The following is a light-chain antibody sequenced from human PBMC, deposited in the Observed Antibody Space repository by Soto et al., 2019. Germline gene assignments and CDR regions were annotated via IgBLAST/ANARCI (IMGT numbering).Light chain of an antibody. V-gene: IGKV1-9*01. CDR1: QGIASS. Sequence: DIHLTQSPSFLSASVGDRVTITCRASQGIASSLAWYQQKAGKAPKLLIYAASTLESGVPSRFSGSGPGTEFTLTISSLQLEDFAIYYCQQFNSYPLTFGGGTKVEIK. CDR2: AAS. CDR3: QQFNSYPLT. J-gene: IGKJ4*01.